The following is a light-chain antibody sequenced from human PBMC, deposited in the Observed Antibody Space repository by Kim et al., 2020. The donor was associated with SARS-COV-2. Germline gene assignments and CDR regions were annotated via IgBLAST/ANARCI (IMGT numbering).Light chain of an antibody. J-gene: IGKJ2*01. CDR1: ENIGTW. Sequence: SASGGDRVTNTCRASENIGTWLAWYQQKPGRAPRLLIYLASTLESGVPSRFSGTGSGTEFSLTISSLQPDDFATYYCQHYSRFPYTFGQGTKLEI. CDR2: LAS. V-gene: IGKV1-5*03. CDR3: QHYSRFPYT.